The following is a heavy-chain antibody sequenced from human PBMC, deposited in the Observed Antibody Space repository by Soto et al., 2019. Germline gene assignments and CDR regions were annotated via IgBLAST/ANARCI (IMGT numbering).Heavy chain of an antibody. Sequence: SLRLSCAASGFTFSSYGMHWVRQAPGKGLEWVAVISYDGSNKYYADSVKGRFTISRDNSKNTLYLQMNSLRAEDTAVYYCAKIPWLANDAFDIWGQGTMVTVSS. J-gene: IGHJ3*02. D-gene: IGHD6-19*01. CDR3: AKIPWLANDAFDI. V-gene: IGHV3-30*18. CDR2: ISYDGSNK. CDR1: GFTFSSYG.